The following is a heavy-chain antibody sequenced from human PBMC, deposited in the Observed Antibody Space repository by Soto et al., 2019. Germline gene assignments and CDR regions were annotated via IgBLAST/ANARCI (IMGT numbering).Heavy chain of an antibody. V-gene: IGHV3-23*01. Sequence: PGGSLRLSCAASGFTFSSHAMSWVRQAPGKGLEWVSAISGSGGSTYYADSVKGRFTISRNNSKNTLYLQMNSLRAEDTAVYYCAKGSMRARPSWFDPWGQGTLVTVSS. CDR2: ISGSGGST. CDR1: GFTFSSHA. J-gene: IGHJ5*02. D-gene: IGHD6-6*01. CDR3: AKGSMRARPSWFDP.